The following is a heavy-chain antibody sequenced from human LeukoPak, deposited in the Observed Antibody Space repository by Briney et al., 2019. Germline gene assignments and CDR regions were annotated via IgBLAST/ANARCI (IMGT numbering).Heavy chain of an antibody. J-gene: IGHJ6*02. V-gene: IGHV4-59*08. CDR1: GASISTYY. CDR2: IYYSGST. Sequence: SETLSLTCTVSGASISTYYWSWIRQPPGKGLEWVGNIYYSGSTNNNPSLKSRVTISVDTSKNQFSLKLTSVTAADTAVYYCARHRVDPGLVVGPNYYYYYGMDVWGQGTTVTVSS. CDR3: ARHRVDPGLVVGPNYYYYYGMDV. D-gene: IGHD5-18*01.